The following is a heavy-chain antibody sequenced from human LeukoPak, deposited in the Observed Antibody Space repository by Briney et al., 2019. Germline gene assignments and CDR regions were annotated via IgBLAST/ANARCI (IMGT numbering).Heavy chain of an antibody. J-gene: IGHJ4*02. CDR3: AKDFHGAAFDY. V-gene: IGHV3-23*01. D-gene: IGHD4-17*01. Sequence: EGSLRLSCAASGFTFSSYSMNWVRQAPGKGLEWVSGIGGSGGSTYYADSVKGRFTISRDNSKSTLYLQMTSLRAEDTAVYYCAKDFHGAAFDYWGQETLVTVSS. CDR1: GFTFSSYS. CDR2: IGGSGGST.